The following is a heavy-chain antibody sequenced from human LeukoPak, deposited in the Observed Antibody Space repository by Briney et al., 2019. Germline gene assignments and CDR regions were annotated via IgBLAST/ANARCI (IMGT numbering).Heavy chain of an antibody. J-gene: IGHJ3*02. CDR1: GYSFTSSY. CDR2: INPSDGST. V-gene: IGHV1-46*01. CDR3: GRVGWAPKPQWDGFDI. D-gene: IGHD1-14*01. Sequence: ASVKVSCKASGYSFTSSYIHWVRQAPGHGLEWVGIINPSDGSTSYAQKFQGRVITTRDTSTNTVYMELRSLSSEDTAVYYCGRVGWAPKPQWDGFDIWGQGTMVTVSS.